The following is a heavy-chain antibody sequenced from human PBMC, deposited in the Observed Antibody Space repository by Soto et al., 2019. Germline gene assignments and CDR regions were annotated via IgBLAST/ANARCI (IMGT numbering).Heavy chain of an antibody. D-gene: IGHD3-22*01. V-gene: IGHV1-18*04. CDR3: ARRYDSSGSSFDL. J-gene: IGHJ4*02. Sequence: ASVKVSCKASGYTFTNYGITWVRQAPGRGLEWMGWSSTYNSNTNYAQRFRGRVTMTTDRGTSTGYMELRSLTSEDTAVYFCARRYDSSGSSFDLWGQGTLVTVSS. CDR2: SSTYNSNT. CDR1: GYTFTNYG.